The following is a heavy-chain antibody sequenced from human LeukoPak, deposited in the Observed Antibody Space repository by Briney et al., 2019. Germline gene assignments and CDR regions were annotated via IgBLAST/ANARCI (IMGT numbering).Heavy chain of an antibody. CDR3: ARGLWYSGYDCRVAFDY. CDR1: GYTFTSYD. CDR2: MNPNNGNT. J-gene: IGHJ4*02. Sequence: AASVKVSCKASGYTFTSYDINWVRQATGQGLEWMGWMNPNNGNTGYAQKFQGRVTMTRNTSISTAYMELSSLRSEDTAVYYCARGLWYSGYDCRVAFDYWGQGTVVTVSS. D-gene: IGHD5-12*01. V-gene: IGHV1-8*01.